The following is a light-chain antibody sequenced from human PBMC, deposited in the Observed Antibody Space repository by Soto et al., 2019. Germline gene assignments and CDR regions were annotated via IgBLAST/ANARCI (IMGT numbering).Light chain of an antibody. CDR3: SSYTSSSTLV. Sequence: QSALTQPASVSGSPGQSITISCTGTSSDVGGYNYVSWYQQHPGKAPKLMIYDVSNRPSGVSNRFSGSKSGNTASLTISGLQAEDDADYYCSSYTSSSTLVFGGGTKRTVL. CDR1: SSDVGGYNY. J-gene: IGLJ2*01. CDR2: DVS. V-gene: IGLV2-14*01.